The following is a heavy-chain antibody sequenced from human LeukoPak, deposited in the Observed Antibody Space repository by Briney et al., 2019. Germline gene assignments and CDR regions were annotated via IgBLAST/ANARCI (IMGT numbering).Heavy chain of an antibody. D-gene: IGHD4-17*01. V-gene: IGHV1-46*01. CDR1: GYTFTNYY. J-gene: IGHJ4*02. Sequence: ASVKVSCKSSGYTFTNYYILWVRQAPGQGLEWMGIINPAGGSTGYAQKFQGRVTMTMDTSTSTVYVELSSLRSEDTAVYYCARYNGDLTGGFDYWGQGTLVTVSS. CDR2: INPAGGST. CDR3: ARYNGDLTGGFDY.